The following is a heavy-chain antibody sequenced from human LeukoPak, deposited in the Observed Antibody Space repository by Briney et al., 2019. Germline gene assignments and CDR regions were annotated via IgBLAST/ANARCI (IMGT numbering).Heavy chain of an antibody. D-gene: IGHD1-26*01. V-gene: IGHV1-46*01. Sequence: ASVQVSCKASGYTFTSYYMHWVRQAPGQGLEGMGIIKPSGGSTSYAQKFQGRVNMTRDTSTSTVYMELSSLRSEDTAVYYCARGKGGSYYYYRMDVWGQGTTVTVSS. CDR2: IKPSGGST. J-gene: IGHJ6*02. CDR1: GYTFTSYY. CDR3: ARGKGGSYYYYRMDV.